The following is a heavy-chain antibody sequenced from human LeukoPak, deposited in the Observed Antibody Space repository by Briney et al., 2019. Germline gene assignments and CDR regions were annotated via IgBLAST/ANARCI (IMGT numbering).Heavy chain of an antibody. J-gene: IGHJ4*02. V-gene: IGHV4-39*01. CDR2: IYYRGNT. CDR3: ARSRDGYISTFDY. D-gene: IGHD5-24*01. CDR1: GGSISSSSFY. Sequence: SETLSLTCTVSGGSISSSSFYWVWIRQPPGKGLEWIGSIYYRGNTYYNPSLKSRVTISVDTSKNQFSLKLSSVTAADTAVYYCARSRDGYISTFDYWGQGTLVTVSS.